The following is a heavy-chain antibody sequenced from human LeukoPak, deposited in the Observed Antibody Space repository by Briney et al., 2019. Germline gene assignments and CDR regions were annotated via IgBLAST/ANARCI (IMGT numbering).Heavy chain of an antibody. V-gene: IGHV3-48*04. D-gene: IGHD5-18*01. Sequence: GGSLRLSCAASGFTFSSYWMSWVRQAPGKGLEWVSYISSSSSTIYYADSVRGRFTISRDNAKNSLYLQMNSLRAEDTAVYYCARDLRAMVTNWYFDLWGRGTLVTVSS. CDR2: ISSSSSTI. J-gene: IGHJ2*01. CDR3: ARDLRAMVTNWYFDL. CDR1: GFTFSSYW.